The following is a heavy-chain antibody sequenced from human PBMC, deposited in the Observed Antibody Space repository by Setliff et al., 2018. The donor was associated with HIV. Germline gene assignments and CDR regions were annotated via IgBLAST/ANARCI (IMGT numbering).Heavy chain of an antibody. D-gene: IGHD3-10*01. V-gene: IGHV4-61*02. CDR2: IYASGST. Sequence: SETLSLTCTVSGGSISSGTYYWSWIRQPADKGLEWIGRIYASGSTNYNPSLRSRVAISVDTSKNHFSLNLSPVTAADTAVYYCVREGGRITMVRGVPSGGLDVWGQGTTVTVSS. J-gene: IGHJ6*02. CDR3: VREGGRITMVRGVPSGGLDV. CDR1: GGSISSGTYY.